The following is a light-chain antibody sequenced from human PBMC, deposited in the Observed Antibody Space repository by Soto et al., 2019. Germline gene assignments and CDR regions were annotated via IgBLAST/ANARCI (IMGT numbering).Light chain of an antibody. CDR3: QQYMNYAT. CDR2: DAS. CDR1: QSISTW. V-gene: IGKV1-5*01. Sequence: DIQMTQSPSTLSAYVGDRFTFTCRASQSISTWLAWYQQKPGKAPKLLIYDASSLQSDVPSRFSGSGSGTEFTLTSSALQTDDFASYYCQQYMNYATFGQGTKVEIK. J-gene: IGKJ1*01.